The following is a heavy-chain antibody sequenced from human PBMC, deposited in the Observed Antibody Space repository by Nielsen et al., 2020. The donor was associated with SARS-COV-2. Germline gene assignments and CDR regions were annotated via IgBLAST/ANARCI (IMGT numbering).Heavy chain of an antibody. CDR2: IYPGDSDT. CDR3: ATNRYYDFWSGYREYYFDY. D-gene: IGHD3-3*01. Sequence: VRQMPGKGLEWMGIIYPGDSDTRYSPSFQGQVTISAGKSISTAYLQWSSLKASDTAMYYCATNRYYDFWSGYREYYFDYWGQGTLVTVSS. J-gene: IGHJ4*02. V-gene: IGHV5-51*01.